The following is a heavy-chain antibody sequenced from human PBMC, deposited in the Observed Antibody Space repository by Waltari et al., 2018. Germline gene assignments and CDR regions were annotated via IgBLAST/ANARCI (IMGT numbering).Heavy chain of an antibody. CDR1: GGSISSYY. V-gene: IGHV4-59*01. CDR2: IYYSGST. J-gene: IGHJ4*02. D-gene: IGHD4-4*01. Sequence: QVQLQESGPGLVKPSETLSLTCTASGGSISSYYWSWIRQPPGKGLEWIGYIYYSGSTNYNPSLKSRVTISVDTSKNQFSLKLSSVTAADTAVYYCARARILQAEYYFDYWGQGTLVTVSS. CDR3: ARARILQAEYYFDY.